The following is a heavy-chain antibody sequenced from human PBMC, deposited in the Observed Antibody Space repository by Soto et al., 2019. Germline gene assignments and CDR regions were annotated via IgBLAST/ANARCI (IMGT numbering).Heavy chain of an antibody. D-gene: IGHD3-3*01. CDR2: INSDGSST. Sequence: GSLRLSCAASGFTFSSYWMHWVRQAPGKGLVWVSRINSDGSSTSYADSVKGRFTISRDNAKKTVYLQMDNLRAEDTALYYCGKDDPPTSWGQGTVVTVSS. CDR1: GFTFSSYW. CDR3: GKDDPPTS. J-gene: IGHJ5*02. V-gene: IGHV3-74*01.